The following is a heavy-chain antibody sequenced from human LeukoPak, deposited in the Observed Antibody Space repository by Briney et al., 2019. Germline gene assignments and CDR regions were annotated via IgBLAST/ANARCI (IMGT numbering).Heavy chain of an antibody. CDR1: GFTFSSYA. CDR2: ISYDGSNK. D-gene: IGHD5-12*01. V-gene: IGHV3-30*04. J-gene: IGHJ4*02. Sequence: PGRSLRLSCAASGFTFSSYAMHWVRQAPGKGLEWVAVISYDGSNKYYADSVKGRFTISRDNSKNTLHLQMNSLRAGDRAVYYCARGDGYESLDYWGQGTLVTVSS. CDR3: ARGDGYESLDY.